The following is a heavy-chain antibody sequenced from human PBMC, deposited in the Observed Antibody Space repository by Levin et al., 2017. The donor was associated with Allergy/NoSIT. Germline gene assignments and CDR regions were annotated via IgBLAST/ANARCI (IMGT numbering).Heavy chain of an antibody. CDR1: GFTFSSYW. D-gene: IGHD1-1*01. CDR2: INSDGSST. CDR3: AREKRNGKGFDP. V-gene: IGHV3-74*01. J-gene: IGHJ5*02. Sequence: GESLKISCAASGFTFSSYWMHWVRQAPGKGLVWVSRINSDGSSTSYADSVKGRFTISRDNAKNTLYLQMNSLRAEDTAVYYCAREKRNGKGFDPWGQGTLVTVSS.